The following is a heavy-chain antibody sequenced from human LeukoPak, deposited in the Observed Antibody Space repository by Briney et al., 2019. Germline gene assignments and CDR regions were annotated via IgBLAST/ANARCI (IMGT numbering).Heavy chain of an antibody. Sequence: GGSLRLSCAASRFTFSTYWMHWVRQAPGKGLVWVSRINSDGSSTSYADSVKGRFTISRDNAKNTLYLQVNSLRAEDTAVYYCARGADSSGYPDAFDIWGQGTMVTVSS. CDR3: ARGADSSGYPDAFDI. D-gene: IGHD3-22*01. CDR1: RFTFSTYW. V-gene: IGHV3-74*01. CDR2: INSDGSST. J-gene: IGHJ3*02.